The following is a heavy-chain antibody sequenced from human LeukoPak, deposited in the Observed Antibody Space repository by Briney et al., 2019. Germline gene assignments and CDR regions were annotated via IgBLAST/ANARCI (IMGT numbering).Heavy chain of an antibody. Sequence: ASVKVSCKASGYTFTSYDINWVRQATGQGLEWMGWMNPNSGNTGYAQKFQGRVTMTRNTSISTAYMELSSLRSEDTAVYYCARGDGSSWEFDYWGQGTQVTVSS. CDR3: ARGDGSSWEFDY. CDR2: MNPNSGNT. J-gene: IGHJ4*02. D-gene: IGHD6-13*01. V-gene: IGHV1-8*01. CDR1: GYTFTSYD.